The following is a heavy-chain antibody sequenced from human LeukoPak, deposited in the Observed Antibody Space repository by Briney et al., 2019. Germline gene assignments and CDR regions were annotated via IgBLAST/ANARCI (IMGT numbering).Heavy chain of an antibody. Sequence: YPSETLSLTCTVSGGSISSSSYYWGWLRQPPGKGLEWIGSLYYSGSTHYNPSLKSRVTISVDTSKNQFSLKLSSVTAADTAVYYCANSANCGGNSGFFDYWGQGTLVTVSS. CDR1: GGSISSSSYY. D-gene: IGHD4-23*01. CDR3: ANSANCGGNSGFFDY. V-gene: IGHV4-39*01. J-gene: IGHJ4*02. CDR2: LYYSGST.